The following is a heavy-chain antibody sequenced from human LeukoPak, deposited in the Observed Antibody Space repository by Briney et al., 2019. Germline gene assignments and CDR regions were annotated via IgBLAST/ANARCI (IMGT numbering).Heavy chain of an antibody. D-gene: IGHD3-10*01. V-gene: IGHV4-59*01. J-gene: IGHJ6*03. CDR3: ARGVRGVITYYYYYYMDV. Sequence: SETLSLTCTVSGGSISSYYWSWIRQPPGKGQEWIGYIYYSGSTNYNPSLKSRVTISVDTSKNQFSLKLSSVTAADTAVYYCARGVRGVITYYYYYYMDVWGKGTTVTISS. CDR2: IYYSGST. CDR1: GGSISSYY.